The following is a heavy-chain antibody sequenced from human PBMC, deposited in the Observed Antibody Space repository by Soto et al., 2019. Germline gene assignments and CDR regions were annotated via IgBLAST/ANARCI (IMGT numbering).Heavy chain of an antibody. CDR2: IYYSGST. CDR1: GGSISSSSYY. CDR3: SRRPFYFDLNWYFDL. Sequence: SETLSLTCTVSGGSISSSSYYWGWIRQPPGKGLEWIGSIYYSGSTYYNPSLKSRVTISVDTSKNQFSLKLSSVTAADTAVYYCSRRPFYFDLNWYFDLWGRGTLVTVSS. D-gene: IGHD3-9*01. J-gene: IGHJ2*01. V-gene: IGHV4-39*01.